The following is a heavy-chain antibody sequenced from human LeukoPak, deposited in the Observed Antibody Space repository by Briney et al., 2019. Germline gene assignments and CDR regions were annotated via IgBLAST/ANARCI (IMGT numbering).Heavy chain of an antibody. CDR1: GGSISSSSYY. CDR3: ARHRGCSGGSCYSWFDP. J-gene: IGHJ5*02. V-gene: IGHV4-39*01. CDR2: IYYSGS. D-gene: IGHD2-15*01. Sequence: SETLSLTCTVSGGSISSSSYYWGWIRQPPGKGLEWIGSIYYSGSYNPSLRSRVTISVDTSKNQFSLKLSSVTAADTAVYCCARHRGCSGGSCYSWFDPWGQGTLVTVSS.